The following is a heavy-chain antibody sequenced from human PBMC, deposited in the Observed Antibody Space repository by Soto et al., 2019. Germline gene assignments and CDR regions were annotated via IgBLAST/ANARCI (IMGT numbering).Heavy chain of an antibody. V-gene: IGHV1-18*04. CDR2: ISVYDGNT. CDR3: ARDCGGDCYTY. Sequence: QVQLVQSGAEVKKPGASVKVSCKTSGYTFTSYGINWVRQAPGQGLEWMGWISVYDGNTNYAQNLQGRVTMTTDTSTRTAYMELRSLRSDDTAVYYCARDCGGDCYTYWGQGTLVTVSS. J-gene: IGHJ1*01. CDR1: GYTFTSYG. D-gene: IGHD2-21*02.